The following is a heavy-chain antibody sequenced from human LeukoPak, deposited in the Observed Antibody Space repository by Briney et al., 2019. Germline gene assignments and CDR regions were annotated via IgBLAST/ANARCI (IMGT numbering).Heavy chain of an antibody. Sequence: GGSLRLSCTASGFTFSSYSMNWVRQAPGKGLEWVSHISSSSSTIYYADSVKGRFTISRDNAKNSLYLQMNSLRAEDTAVYYCARESSGWYFDYWGQGTLVTVSS. CDR3: ARESSGWYFDY. V-gene: IGHV3-48*01. D-gene: IGHD6-19*01. CDR2: ISSSSSTI. J-gene: IGHJ4*02. CDR1: GFTFSSYS.